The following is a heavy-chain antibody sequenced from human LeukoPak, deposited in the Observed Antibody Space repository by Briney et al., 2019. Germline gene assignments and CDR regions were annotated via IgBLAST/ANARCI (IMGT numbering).Heavy chain of an antibody. CDR1: GGSFSGYY. V-gene: IGHV4-59*01. J-gene: IGHJ5*02. D-gene: IGHD3-22*01. CDR2: IYYSGST. Sequence: SETLSLTCAVYGGSFSGYYWSWIRQPPGKGLEWIGYIYYSGSTNYNPSLKSRVTISVDTSRNQFSLKLSSVTAADTAVYYCARGGHYYDSSGRSYNWFDPWGQGTLVTVSS. CDR3: ARGGHYYDSSGRSYNWFDP.